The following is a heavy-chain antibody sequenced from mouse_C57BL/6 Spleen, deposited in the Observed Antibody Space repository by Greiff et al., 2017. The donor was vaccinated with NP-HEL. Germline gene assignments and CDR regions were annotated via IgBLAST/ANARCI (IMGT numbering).Heavy chain of an antibody. J-gene: IGHJ2*01. CDR1: GFTFSDYG. D-gene: IGHD1-1*01. CDR2: ISSGSSTI. V-gene: IGHV5-17*01. CDR3: ARPYGSSDYFDY. Sequence: EVMLVESGGGLVKPGGSLKLSCAASGFTFSDYGMHWVRQAPEKGLEWVAYISSGSSTIYYADTVKGRFPISRDNAKNTLFLQMTSLRSEDTAMYYCARPYGSSDYFDYWGQGTTLTVSS.